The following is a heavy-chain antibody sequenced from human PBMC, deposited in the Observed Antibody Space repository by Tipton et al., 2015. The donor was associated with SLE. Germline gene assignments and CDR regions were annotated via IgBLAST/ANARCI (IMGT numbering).Heavy chain of an antibody. J-gene: IGHJ5*02. V-gene: IGHV4-39*01. D-gene: IGHD6-13*01. CDR2: IYYSGST. CDR1: GGSISSSSYY. Sequence: TLSLTCTVSGGSISSSSYYWGWIRQPPGKGLEWIGSIYYSGSTYYNPSLKSRVTISVDTSKNQFSLKLSSVTAADTAVHYCASGGSIAAAGTNHWGQGTLVTVSS. CDR3: ASGGSIAAAGTNH.